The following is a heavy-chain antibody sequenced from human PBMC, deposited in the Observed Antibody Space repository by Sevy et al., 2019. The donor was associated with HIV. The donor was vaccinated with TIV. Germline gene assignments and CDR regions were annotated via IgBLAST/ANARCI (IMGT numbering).Heavy chain of an antibody. V-gene: IGHV3-48*02. J-gene: IGHJ4*02. CDR2: IGTAAGVT. CDR3: ARCPGHYSIDY. Sequence: GGSLRLSCAASGFTFNTYSLIWVRQTPGKGLEWLSFIGTAAGVTYYADSVKGRFTISRDNAKNSLYLQMNSLRDEDTAVYYCARCPGHYSIDYWGQGILVTVSS. D-gene: IGHD2-21*01. CDR1: GFTFNTYS.